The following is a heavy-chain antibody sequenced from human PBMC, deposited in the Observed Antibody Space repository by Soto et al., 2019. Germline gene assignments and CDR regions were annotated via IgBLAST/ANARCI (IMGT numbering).Heavy chain of an antibody. CDR1: GFTFSSYG. CDR2: ISYDGSNK. CDR3: ANGRGKLALDY. D-gene: IGHD6-13*01. J-gene: IGHJ4*02. Sequence: QVQLVESGGGVVQPGRSLRLSCAASGFTFSSYGMHWVRQAPVKGLEWVAVISYDGSNKYYADSVKGRFTISRDNSKNTLYLQMHSLRAEDTDVYYCANGRGKLALDYWGQGTLVTVSS. V-gene: IGHV3-30*18.